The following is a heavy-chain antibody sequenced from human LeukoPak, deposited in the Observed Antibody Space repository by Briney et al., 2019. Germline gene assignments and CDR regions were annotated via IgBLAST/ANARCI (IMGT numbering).Heavy chain of an antibody. J-gene: IGHJ4*02. V-gene: IGHV4-34*01. Sequence: PSETLSLTCAVYGGSFSGYYGSWIRQPPGKGLEWIGEINHSGSTNYNPSLKSRVTISVDTSKNQFSRKLSSVTAADTAVYYCARGGYDFWSGYPLDYWGQGTLVTVSS. D-gene: IGHD3-3*01. CDR1: GGSFSGYY. CDR3: ARGGYDFWSGYPLDY. CDR2: INHSGST.